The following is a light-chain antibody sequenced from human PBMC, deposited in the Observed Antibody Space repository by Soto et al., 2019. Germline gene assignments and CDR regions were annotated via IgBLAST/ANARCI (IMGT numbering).Light chain of an antibody. CDR3: QQDVSGPPT. V-gene: IGKV3-20*01. J-gene: IGKJ1*01. Sequence: EIVLTQSPATLSLSPGERVTLSCRASQNVSSGYLAWYQQKPGQAPRLLIYGTSTRAAGIPDRFSGNGSGTDFALTISRLEPEDFVVYDCQQDVSGPPTFGPGTEVDI. CDR1: QNVSSGY. CDR2: GTS.